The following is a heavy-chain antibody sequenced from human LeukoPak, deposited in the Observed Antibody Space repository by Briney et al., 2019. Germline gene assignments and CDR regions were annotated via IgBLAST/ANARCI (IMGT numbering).Heavy chain of an antibody. Sequence: GGSLRLSCAASEFTLSKAWMTWVRQAPGKGLEWVGRIKSENDGGTIDYAAPVKGRFTISRNDSENTLYLQMNSLKNEDTAVYYCSTDPSRYYYDKDFWGQGTLVTVSS. CDR1: EFTLSKAW. J-gene: IGHJ4*02. CDR2: IKSENDGGTI. V-gene: IGHV3-15*01. CDR3: STDPSRYYYDKDF. D-gene: IGHD3-22*01.